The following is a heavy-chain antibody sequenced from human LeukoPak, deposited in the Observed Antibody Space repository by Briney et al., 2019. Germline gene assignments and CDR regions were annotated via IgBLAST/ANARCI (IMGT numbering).Heavy chain of an antibody. D-gene: IGHD1-26*01. CDR1: GFTFDDYA. Sequence: PGGSLRLSCAASGFTFDDYAMHWVRQALGKGLEWVSVIYSGGSTYYADSVKGRFTISRDNSKNTLYLQMNSLRAEDTAVYYCAREDWSGSSFDIWGQGTMVTVSS. CDR3: AREDWSGSSFDI. J-gene: IGHJ3*02. CDR2: IYSGGST. V-gene: IGHV3-53*01.